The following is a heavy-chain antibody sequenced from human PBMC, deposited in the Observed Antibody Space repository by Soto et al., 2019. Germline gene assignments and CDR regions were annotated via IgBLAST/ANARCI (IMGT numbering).Heavy chain of an antibody. CDR2: MNPNSGNT. D-gene: IGHD6-6*01. Sequence: ASVKDSCKASGYTFTSYDINWVRQATGQGLEWMGWMNPNSGNTGYAQKFQGRVTMTRNTSISTAYMQLSSLRSEDTAVYYCASAHSSSSWYFDLWGRGTLVTVSS. CDR1: GYTFTSYD. V-gene: IGHV1-8*02. CDR3: ASAHSSSSWYFDL. J-gene: IGHJ2*01.